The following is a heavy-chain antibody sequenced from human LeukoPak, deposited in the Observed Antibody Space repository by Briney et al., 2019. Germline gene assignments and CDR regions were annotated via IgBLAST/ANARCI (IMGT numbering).Heavy chain of an antibody. CDR2: INQDGSGK. D-gene: IGHD6-6*01. CDR3: ASHGHSSSSGLG. CDR1: GFTFSSFW. V-gene: IGHV3-7*01. Sequence: PGGSLRLSCAASGFTFSSFWMSWVRQAPGKGLEWVANINQDGSGKYFVDSVKGRFTISRDNSKNTLYLQMNSLRAEDTAVYYCASHGHSSSSGLGWGQGILVTVSS. J-gene: IGHJ4*02.